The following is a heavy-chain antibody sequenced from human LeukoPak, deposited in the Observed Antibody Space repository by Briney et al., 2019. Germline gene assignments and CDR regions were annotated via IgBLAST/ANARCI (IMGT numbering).Heavy chain of an antibody. D-gene: IGHD3-22*01. CDR1: GGPINSGSYS. Sequence: PSETLSLTCTVSGGPINSGSYSWTWIRQPAGKGLEWIGRIHISGSTHYTPSLKSRVTISVDTSKNQFSPKLSSVTAADTAVYYCARADRSGYFGNVVAFDIWGQGTMVTVSS. CDR3: ARADRSGYFGNVVAFDI. J-gene: IGHJ3*02. V-gene: IGHV4-61*02. CDR2: IHISGST.